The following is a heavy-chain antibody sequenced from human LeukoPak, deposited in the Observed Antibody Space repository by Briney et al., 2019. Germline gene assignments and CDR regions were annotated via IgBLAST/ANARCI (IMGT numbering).Heavy chain of an antibody. D-gene: IGHD4-17*01. CDR3: ARKSYGDYAYYYYYMDV. V-gene: IGHV1-69*13. CDR1: GGTFSSYA. CDR2: IIPIFGTA. J-gene: IGHJ6*03. Sequence: ASVKVSCKASGGTFSSYAISWVRQAPGQGLEWMGGIIPIFGTANYAQKFQGRVTITADESTSTAYMELSSLRSEDTAVYYCARKSYGDYAYYYYYMDVWGKGTTVTVSS.